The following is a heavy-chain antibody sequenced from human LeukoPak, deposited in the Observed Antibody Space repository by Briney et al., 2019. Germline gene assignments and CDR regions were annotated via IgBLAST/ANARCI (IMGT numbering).Heavy chain of an antibody. CDR3: ARGGYCGAYSCYSNWFDP. V-gene: IGHV4-38-2*02. J-gene: IGHJ5*02. D-gene: IGHD2-15*01. Sequence: SETLSLTCTVSGYSISSGFYWGWIRQPPGKGLEWIGNVYHGGSSYYNPSLKSRVTISVDTSKKQFSLKLSSVTAADTAVYYCARGGYCGAYSCYSNWFDPWGQGTLVTVSS. CDR2: VYHGGSS. CDR1: GYSISSGFY.